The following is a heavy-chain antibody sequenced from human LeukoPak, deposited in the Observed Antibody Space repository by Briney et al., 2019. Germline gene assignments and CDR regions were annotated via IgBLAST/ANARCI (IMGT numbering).Heavy chain of an antibody. Sequence: ASVEVSCKASGYTFTGYYMYWVRQAPGQGLEWMGWINPNSGGTNYAQKFQGRVTMTRDTSISTAYMELSRLRSDDTAVYYCARDLPTIPKLLWFGEARDDAFDIWGQGTMVTVSS. CDR3: ARDLPTIPKLLWFGEARDDAFDI. V-gene: IGHV1-2*02. CDR2: INPNSGGT. CDR1: GYTFTGYY. J-gene: IGHJ3*02. D-gene: IGHD3-10*01.